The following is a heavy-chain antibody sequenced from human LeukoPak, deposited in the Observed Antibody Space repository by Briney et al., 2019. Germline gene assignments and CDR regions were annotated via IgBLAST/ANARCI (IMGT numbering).Heavy chain of an antibody. Sequence: GGSLRLSCAASGFTFSSFTMNWVRQGPGKGLEWVASISNSGDYISYADSLKGRFTISRDNAKNSLFLQMSSLRAEDTAVYYCAREMYAGWYFALDIWGQGTMVTVSS. V-gene: IGHV3-21*01. D-gene: IGHD6-19*01. CDR1: GFTFSSFT. CDR3: AREMYAGWYFALDI. J-gene: IGHJ3*02. CDR2: ISNSGDYI.